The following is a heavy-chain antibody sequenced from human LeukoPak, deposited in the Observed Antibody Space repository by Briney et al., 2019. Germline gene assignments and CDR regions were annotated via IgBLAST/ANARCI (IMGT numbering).Heavy chain of an antibody. V-gene: IGHV4-38-2*02. D-gene: IGHD2-15*01. CDR1: GGSISSYY. CDR2: IYHSGST. Sequence: SETLSLTCTVSGGSISSYYWSWIRQPPGKGLGWIGSIYHSGSTYYNPSLKSRVTISVDTSKNQFSLKLSSVTAADTAVYYCARETPGYCSGGSCPSSDWFDPWGQGTLVTVSS. CDR3: ARETPGYCSGGSCPSSDWFDP. J-gene: IGHJ5*02.